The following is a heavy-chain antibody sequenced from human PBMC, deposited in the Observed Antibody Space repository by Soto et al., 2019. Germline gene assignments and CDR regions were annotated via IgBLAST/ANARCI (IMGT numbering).Heavy chain of an antibody. CDR2: IIPIFGTA. J-gene: IGHJ6*02. CDR1: GATFSSYA. CDR3: ARDQLTSSSGYYYYGMDV. D-gene: IGHD6-25*01. V-gene: IGHV1-69*13. Sequence: GASVKVSCKASGATFSSYAISWVRQAPGQGLEWMGGIIPIFGTANYAQKFQGRVTITADESTSTAYMELSSLRSEDTAVYYCARDQLTSSSGYYYYGMDVWGQGTTVTVSS.